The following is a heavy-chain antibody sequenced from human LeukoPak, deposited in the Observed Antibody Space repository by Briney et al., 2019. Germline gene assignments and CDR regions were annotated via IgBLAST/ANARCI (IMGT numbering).Heavy chain of an antibody. V-gene: IGHV1-46*01. D-gene: IGHD1-26*01. Sequence: VSVKVSCKASGYTFTSYYMHWVRQAPGQGLEWMGIINPSGGSTSYAQKFQGRVTMTRDMSTSTVYMELSSLRSEDTAVYYCAREVVGATGDYWGQGTLVTVSS. CDR2: INPSGGST. CDR1: GYTFTSYY. CDR3: AREVVGATGDY. J-gene: IGHJ4*02.